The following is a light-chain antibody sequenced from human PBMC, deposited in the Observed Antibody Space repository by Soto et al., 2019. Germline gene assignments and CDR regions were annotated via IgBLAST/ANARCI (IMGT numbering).Light chain of an antibody. CDR2: STN. J-gene: IGLJ7*01. CDR3: VLYMGSGISV. Sequence: QTVVTPEPSFSVSPGGTVTLTCGLSSGSVSTSNYPSWYQQTPGQAPRTLIYSTNISSSGVPDRFSGSILGNKAALTVTGAQADDESDYCCVLYMGSGISVFGGGTQLTVL. CDR1: SGSVSTSNY. V-gene: IGLV8-61*01.